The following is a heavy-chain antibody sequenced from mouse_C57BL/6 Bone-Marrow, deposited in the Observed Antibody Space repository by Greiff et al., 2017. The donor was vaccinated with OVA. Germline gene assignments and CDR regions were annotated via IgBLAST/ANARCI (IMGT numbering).Heavy chain of an antibody. CDR3: TRRGSTRDY. V-gene: IGHV1-15*01. CDR2: IDPETGGT. J-gene: IGHJ2*01. D-gene: IGHD3-3*01. Sequence: QVQLQQSGAELVGPGASVTLSCKASGYTFTDYEMHWVKQTPVHGLEWIGAIDPETGGTAYNQKFKGKAILTADKSSSTAYMELRSLTSEDSAVYYCTRRGSTRDYWGQGTTLTVSS. CDR1: GYTFTDYE.